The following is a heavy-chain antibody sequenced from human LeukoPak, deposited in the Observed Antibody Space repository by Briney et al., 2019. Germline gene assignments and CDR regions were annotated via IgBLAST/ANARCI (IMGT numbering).Heavy chain of an antibody. Sequence: ASVKVSCKASGYTFTGYYMHWVRQGPGQGLELMGWINPNSGGTNYAQKFQGRVTMTRDTSISTAYMELSRLRSDDTAVYYCARENSPDYDFWSAQYYYYCRDVWGKGTTVTVSS. V-gene: IGHV1-2*02. CDR1: GYTFTGYY. CDR3: ARENSPDYDFWSAQYYYYCRDV. D-gene: IGHD3-3*01. J-gene: IGHJ6*03. CDR2: INPNSGGT.